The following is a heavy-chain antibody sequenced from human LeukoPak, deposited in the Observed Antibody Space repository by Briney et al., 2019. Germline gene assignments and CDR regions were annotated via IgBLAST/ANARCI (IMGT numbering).Heavy chain of an antibody. V-gene: IGHV3-21*01. J-gene: IGHJ6*03. CDR3: ARGYCSGGSCYYYMDV. Sequence: GGSLRVSCAASGFTFSSYSINGVRQAPGKGVECVSSISSSSSYIYYADSVKGRFTISRDNAKNSLYLQMNSLRAEDTAGYYCARGYCSGGSCYYYMDVWGKGTTVTVSS. CDR2: ISSSSSYI. CDR1: GFTFSSYS. D-gene: IGHD2-15*01.